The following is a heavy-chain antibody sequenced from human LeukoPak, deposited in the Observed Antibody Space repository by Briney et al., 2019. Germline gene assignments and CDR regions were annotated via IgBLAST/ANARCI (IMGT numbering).Heavy chain of an antibody. CDR1: GFTFSSYS. J-gene: IGHJ4*02. V-gene: IGHV3-48*01. CDR2: ISSSSSTI. CDR3: ARVVSRDGYNPRDH. Sequence: GGSLRLSCAASGFTFSSYSMNWVRQAPGKGLEWVSYISSSSSTIYYADSVKGRFTISRDNAKNSLYLQMNSLRAEDTAVYYCARVVSRDGYNPRDHWGQGTLVTVSS. D-gene: IGHD5-24*01.